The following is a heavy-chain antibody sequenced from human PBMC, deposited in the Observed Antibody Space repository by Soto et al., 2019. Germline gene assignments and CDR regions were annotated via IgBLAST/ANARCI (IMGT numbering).Heavy chain of an antibody. Sequence: PGGSLRLSCAASGFTFRDDYLSWVRQAPGKGLEWVSYISSSSSYTNYADSVKGRFTISRDNAKNSLYLQMNSLRAEDTAVYYCAGGGGYSYGSIAFDIWGQGTMVTVSS. CDR3: AGGGGYSYGSIAFDI. CDR1: GFTFRDDY. V-gene: IGHV3-11*03. D-gene: IGHD5-18*01. J-gene: IGHJ3*02. CDR2: ISSSSSYT.